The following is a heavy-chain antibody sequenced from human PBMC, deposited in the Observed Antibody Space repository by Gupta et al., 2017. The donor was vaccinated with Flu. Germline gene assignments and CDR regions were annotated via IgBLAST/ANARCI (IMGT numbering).Heavy chain of an antibody. D-gene: IGHD6-6*01. V-gene: IGHV3-15*01. Sequence: EVQLVESGGGLVKPGGSLRLSCAASGFTFTKAWMAWVRQAPGKRLEWVGRIKSKTDGGTIDYAAPVKGRFTISRDDSKNTLYLQMNSLKTEDTAVYYCTTDGGIAVRPMFDYWGQGALVTVSS. CDR3: TTDGGIAVRPMFDY. CDR1: GFTFTKAW. CDR2: IKSKTDGGTI. J-gene: IGHJ4*02.